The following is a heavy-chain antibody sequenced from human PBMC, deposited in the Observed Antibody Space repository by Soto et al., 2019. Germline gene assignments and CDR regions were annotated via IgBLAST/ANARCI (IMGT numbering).Heavy chain of an antibody. Sequence: LSLTCTGSGGSISTYYWSWIRQPPGKGLAWIGYIYYSGSTNYNPSLKSQVTISVDRSKTQSSLKLSSVTAAHTAVYYCARSPSRYSSSGPPAGRWFDPWGQGTLVTVS. CDR3: ARSPSRYSSSGPPAGRWFDP. CDR2: IYYSGST. D-gene: IGHD6-6*01. CDR1: GGSISTYY. J-gene: IGHJ5*02. V-gene: IGHV4-59*01.